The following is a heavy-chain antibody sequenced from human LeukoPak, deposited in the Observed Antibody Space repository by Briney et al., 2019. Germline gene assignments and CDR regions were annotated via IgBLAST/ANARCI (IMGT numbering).Heavy chain of an antibody. CDR2: IKQNGSEK. Sequence: PGGSLRLSCAASGFTFNNHWMSWVRQAPGEGLEWVASIKQNGSEKYYVDSVKGRFTISRDNAKNSLYLQMNSLRAEDTAVYYFARMVRQVAPDGRGNFNWFDLWGQGTVVPVS. D-gene: IGHD4-23*01. V-gene: IGHV3-7*03. CDR3: ARMVRQVAPDGRGNFNWFDL. J-gene: IGHJ5*02. CDR1: GFTFNNHW.